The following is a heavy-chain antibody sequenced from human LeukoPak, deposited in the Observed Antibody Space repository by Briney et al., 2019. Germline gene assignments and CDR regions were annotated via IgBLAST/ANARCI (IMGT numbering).Heavy chain of an antibody. CDR1: GFTFSAYA. J-gene: IGHJ4*02. CDR3: AKGSGYDTDFDY. V-gene: IGHV3-23*01. CDR2: ISGSGDNT. Sequence: GGSLRLSCAASGFTFSAYAMSWVRQAPGKGLEWVSGISGSGDNTYYADSVKGRFTISRDNSKNTLYLQMNSLRAEDTAVYYCAKGSGYDTDFDYWGQGTLVSVSS. D-gene: IGHD5-12*01.